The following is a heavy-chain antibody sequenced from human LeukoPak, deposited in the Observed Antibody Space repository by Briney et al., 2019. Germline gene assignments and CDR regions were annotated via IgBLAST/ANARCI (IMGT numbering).Heavy chain of an antibody. CDR1: GFSFSNYR. D-gene: IGHD1-26*01. Sequence: GGSLRLSCAASGFSFSNYRMDWVRQAPGKGLEWVSNISSSSSTISYADSVKGRFTISRDNAKNSLYLQTNSLRAEDTAVYYCAREGRYSGSYYDWFDPWGQGTLVTVSS. CDR2: ISSSSSTI. V-gene: IGHV3-48*04. CDR3: AREGRYSGSYYDWFDP. J-gene: IGHJ5*02.